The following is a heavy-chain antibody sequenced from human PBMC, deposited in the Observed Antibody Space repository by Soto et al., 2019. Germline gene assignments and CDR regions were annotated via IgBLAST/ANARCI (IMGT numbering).Heavy chain of an antibody. V-gene: IGHV3-23*01. D-gene: IGHD3-22*01. CDR1: GFTFSSYA. CDR3: ARRVPYYYDSSGSPPDAFDI. J-gene: IGHJ3*02. Sequence: PGGSLRLSCAASGFTFSSYAMNWVRQAPGKGLELVSAISGSGGSTYYADSVKGRFTISRDKSKNTLYLQMNSLRAEDTAVYYCARRVPYYYDSSGSPPDAFDIWGQGTMVTVSS. CDR2: ISGSGGST.